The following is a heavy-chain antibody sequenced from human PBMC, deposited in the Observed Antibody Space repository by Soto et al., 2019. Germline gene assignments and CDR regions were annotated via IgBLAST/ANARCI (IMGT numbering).Heavy chain of an antibody. CDR3: AKDIDGDYYYYGMDV. CDR1: GFTFSSYG. CDR2: ISYDGSNK. Sequence: GGSLRLSCAASGFTFSSYGMHWVRQAPGKGLEWVAVISYDGSNKYYADSVKGRFTISRDNSKNTLYLQMNSLRAEDTAVYYCAKDIDGDYYYYGMDVWGQGTTVTVSS. V-gene: IGHV3-30*18. D-gene: IGHD1-26*01. J-gene: IGHJ6*02.